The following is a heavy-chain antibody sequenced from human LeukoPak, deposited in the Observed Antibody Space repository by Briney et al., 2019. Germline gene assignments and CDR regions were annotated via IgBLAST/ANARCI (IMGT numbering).Heavy chain of an antibody. CDR1: GYTFTSYG. Sequence: ASVKVSCKASGYTFTSYGISWVRQAPGQGLEWMGWISAYNGNTNYAQKLQGRVTMTTDTSTSTAYMELRSLRSDDTAAYYCAREVVGATGWGYFDYWGQGTLVTVSS. D-gene: IGHD1-26*01. J-gene: IGHJ4*02. CDR2: ISAYNGNT. CDR3: AREVVGATGWGYFDY. V-gene: IGHV1-18*01.